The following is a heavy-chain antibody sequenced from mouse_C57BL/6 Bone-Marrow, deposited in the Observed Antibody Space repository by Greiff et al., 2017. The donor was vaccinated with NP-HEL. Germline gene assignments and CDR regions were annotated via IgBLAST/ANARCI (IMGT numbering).Heavy chain of an antibody. CDR3: ASRYDGYPWFAY. CDR2: INPSSGYT. D-gene: IGHD2-3*01. Sequence: QVQLQQSGAELAKPGASVKLSCKASGYNFTSYWMHWVKQRPGQGLEWIGYINPSSGYTKYNQKFKDKATLTADKSSSTAYMQLSSLTYEDSAVYYCASRYDGYPWFAYWGQGTLVTVSA. CDR1: GYNFTSYW. J-gene: IGHJ3*01. V-gene: IGHV1-7*01.